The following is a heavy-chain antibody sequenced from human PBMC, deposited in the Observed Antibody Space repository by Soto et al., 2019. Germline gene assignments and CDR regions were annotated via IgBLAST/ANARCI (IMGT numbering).Heavy chain of an antibody. V-gene: IGHV4-59*08. CDR1: GGSISSYY. CDR2: IYYTGST. D-gene: IGHD3-22*01. J-gene: IGHJ5*02. Sequence: SETLSLTCTVSGGSISSYYWSWIRQPPGKGLEWIGYIYYTGSTKYNPSLKSRVTISVDTSKNQFSLKLSSVTAADTAVYYCARARQYYDCELDPWGQGTLVTVSS. CDR3: ARARQYYDCELDP.